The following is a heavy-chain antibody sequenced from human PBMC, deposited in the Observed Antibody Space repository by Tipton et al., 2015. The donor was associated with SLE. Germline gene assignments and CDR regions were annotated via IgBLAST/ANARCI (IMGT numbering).Heavy chain of an antibody. CDR1: GYSISSGYY. Sequence: LSLTCAVSGYSISSGYYWGWVRQPPGKGLEWIGSIHHSGNTHYNPSLKSRVTIAVDTPQNHFSLRLSSVTAADTAVYYCARHSWEQPFDNWGQGTLVTVSS. CDR2: IHHSGNT. D-gene: IGHD1/OR15-1a*01. J-gene: IGHJ4*02. CDR3: ARHSWEQPFDN. V-gene: IGHV4-38-2*01.